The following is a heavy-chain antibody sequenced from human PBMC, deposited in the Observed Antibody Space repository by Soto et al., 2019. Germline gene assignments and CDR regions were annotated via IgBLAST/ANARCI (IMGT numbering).Heavy chain of an antibody. CDR2: ICYDGSNT. CDR1: GVTFSSYG. CDR3: AREGGSYAYFDS. J-gene: IGHJ4*02. V-gene: IGHV3-33*01. D-gene: IGHD1-26*01. Sequence: PGGSLRLSCAASGVTFSSYGMHWVRQAPGKGLEWLAVICYDGSNTYYADSVKGRFTISRDNSQNTLYLQMNSLRAEDTAVYYCAREGGSYAYFDSWGQGTLVTVSS.